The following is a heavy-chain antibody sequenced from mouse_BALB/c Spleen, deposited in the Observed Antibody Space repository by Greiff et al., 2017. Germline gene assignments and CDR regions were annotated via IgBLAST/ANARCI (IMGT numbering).Heavy chain of an antibody. V-gene: IGHV5-6*01. CDR3: ARDYYGNYNFDY. Sequence: EVKVVESGGDLVKPGGSLKLSCAASGFTFSSYGMSWVRQTPDKRLEWVATISSGGSYTYYPDSVKGRFTISRDNAKNTLYLQMSSLKSEDTAMYYCARDYYGNYNFDYWGQGTTLTVSS. CDR2: ISSGGSYT. J-gene: IGHJ2*01. D-gene: IGHD2-1*01. CDR1: GFTFSSYG.